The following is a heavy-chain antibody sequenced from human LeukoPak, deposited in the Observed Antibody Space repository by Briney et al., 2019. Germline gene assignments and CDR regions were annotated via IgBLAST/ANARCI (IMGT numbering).Heavy chain of an antibody. V-gene: IGHV1-69*05. CDR2: IIPIFGTA. Sequence: SVKVSFKASGGTFSSYAISWVRQAPGQGLEWMGGIIPIFGTANYAQKFQVRVTITTDESTSTAYMELSSLRSEDTAVYYCARDPTSGSEYFDYWGQGTLVTVSS. CDR3: ARDPTSGSEYFDY. CDR1: GGTFSSYA. D-gene: IGHD3-3*01. J-gene: IGHJ4*02.